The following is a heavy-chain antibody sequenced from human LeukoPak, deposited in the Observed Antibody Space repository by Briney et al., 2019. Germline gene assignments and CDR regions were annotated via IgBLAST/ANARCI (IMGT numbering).Heavy chain of an antibody. Sequence: SDTLSLTCTVSGGSISSYYWSWIRQPPGKGLEWIGYIYYSGSANYNPSLKSRVTISVDTSKNQFSLKLSSVTAADTAVYYCARVPPAVAGLYYCDYWGQGTLVTVSS. CDR2: IYYSGSA. V-gene: IGHV4-59*07. D-gene: IGHD6-19*01. CDR3: ARVPPAVAGLYYCDY. CDR1: GGSISSYY. J-gene: IGHJ4*02.